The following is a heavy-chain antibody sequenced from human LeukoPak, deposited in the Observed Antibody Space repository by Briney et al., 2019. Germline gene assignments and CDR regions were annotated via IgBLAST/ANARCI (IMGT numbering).Heavy chain of an antibody. Sequence: GGSLRLSCAASGFTFSDYYMSWIRQAPGKGLEWVSYISSSGSTIYYADSVKGRFTISRDNAQNSLYLQMNSLRAEDTAVYYCARTDFDILTGYHYWYFDLWGRGTLVTVSS. V-gene: IGHV3-11*01. CDR3: ARTDFDILTGYHYWYFDL. J-gene: IGHJ2*01. D-gene: IGHD3-9*01. CDR1: GFTFSDYY. CDR2: ISSSGSTI.